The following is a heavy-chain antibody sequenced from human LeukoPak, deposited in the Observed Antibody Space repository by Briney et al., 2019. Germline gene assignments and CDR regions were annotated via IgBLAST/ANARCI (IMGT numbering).Heavy chain of an antibody. Sequence: GGSLRLSCAASGFTFSSYSMNWVRQAPGKGLEWVAFIRYDGSNKYYADSVKGRFTISRDNSKDTLYLQMNSLRAEDTAVYYCAKEITIFGVVINFDYWGQGTLVTVSS. CDR1: GFTFSSYS. V-gene: IGHV3-30*02. J-gene: IGHJ4*02. CDR2: IRYDGSNK. D-gene: IGHD3-3*01. CDR3: AKEITIFGVVINFDY.